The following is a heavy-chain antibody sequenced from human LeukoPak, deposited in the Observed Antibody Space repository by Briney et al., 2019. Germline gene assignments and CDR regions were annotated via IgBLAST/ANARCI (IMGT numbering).Heavy chain of an antibody. CDR3: ARESIVVVPTAMDDASDI. CDR1: GFTFSTYT. D-gene: IGHD2-2*01. J-gene: IGHJ3*02. V-gene: IGHV3-21*01. CDR2: ISSGSRDI. Sequence: GGSLRLSCVVSGFTFSTYTMNWVRQAPGKGLEWVSSISSGSRDIYYADSLKGRFTISRDNAKNSLYLQMNSLRAEDTAVYYCARESIVVVPTAMDDASDIWGQGTMVTVSS.